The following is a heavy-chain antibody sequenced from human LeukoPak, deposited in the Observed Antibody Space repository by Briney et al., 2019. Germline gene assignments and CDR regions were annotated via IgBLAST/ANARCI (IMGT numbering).Heavy chain of an antibody. CDR2: INAYNGHA. CDR1: GYTFTSYG. Sequence: ASVKVSCKASGYTFTSYGISLVRQAPGQGLEWMGWINAYNGHATYAQKLQGRVTMTTDTSTSIGFMELRSLRSDDTAVYYCARDQSHIPDVWGQGTTVTVSS. V-gene: IGHV1-18*01. J-gene: IGHJ6*02. CDR3: ARDQSHIPDV.